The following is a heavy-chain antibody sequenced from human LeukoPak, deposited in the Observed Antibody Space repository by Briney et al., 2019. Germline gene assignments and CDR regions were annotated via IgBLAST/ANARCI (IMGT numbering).Heavy chain of an antibody. D-gene: IGHD3-3*01. V-gene: IGHV3-30*18. J-gene: IGHJ4*02. Sequence: GGSLRLSCAASGFTFSKYGMHWVRQAPGKGLEWVAVISYDGGEQHYGDSVKGRFTISRDNSKNTLYLQKNSLRAEDTAVYYCAKEVTDFAHDYWGQGTLVTVSS. CDR3: AKEVTDFAHDY. CDR1: GFTFSKYG. CDR2: ISYDGGEQ.